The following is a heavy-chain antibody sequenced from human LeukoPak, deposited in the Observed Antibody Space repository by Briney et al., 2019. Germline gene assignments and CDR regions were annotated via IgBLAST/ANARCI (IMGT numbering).Heavy chain of an antibody. CDR1: GGTFSSYA. V-gene: IGHV1-69*05. D-gene: IGHD6-13*01. J-gene: IGHJ5*02. Sequence: SVKVSCRASGGTFSSYAISWVRQAPGQGLEWMGGIIPIFGTANYAQKFQGRVTITTDESTSTAYMELSSLRSEDTAVYYCARDRIHPDSPGIAAAPRAWFDPWGQGTLVTVSS. CDR3: ARDRIHPDSPGIAAAPRAWFDP. CDR2: IIPIFGTA.